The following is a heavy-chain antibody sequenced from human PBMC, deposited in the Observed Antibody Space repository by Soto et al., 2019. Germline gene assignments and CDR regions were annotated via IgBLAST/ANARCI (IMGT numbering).Heavy chain of an antibody. CDR1: GGSISSSNW. CDR3: ARDSSGYRSLDY. D-gene: IGHD3-22*01. Sequence: SETLSLTCAVSGGSISSSNWWSWVRQPSGKGLEWIGEIYHSGSTNYNPSLKSRVTISVDKSKNQFSLKLSSVTAADTAVYYCARDSSGYRSLDYWGQGTLVTVSS. V-gene: IGHV4-4*02. J-gene: IGHJ4*02. CDR2: IYHSGST.